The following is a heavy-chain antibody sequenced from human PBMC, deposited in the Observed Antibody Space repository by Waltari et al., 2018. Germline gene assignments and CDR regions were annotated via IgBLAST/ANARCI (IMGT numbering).Heavy chain of an antibody. CDR3: ARETDYYDSSGTEYFQH. Sequence: QVQLQQWGAGLLKPSDTLSLTCGVYGGSFGYYYWSWIRQPPGKGLEWIGEITHSGSTNYNPSLTTRVTISVDTSKNQFSLKVSSVTAADTAVYYCARETDYYDSSGTEYFQHWGQGTLVTVSS. CDR2: ITHSGST. J-gene: IGHJ1*01. CDR1: GGSFGYYY. D-gene: IGHD3-22*01. V-gene: IGHV4-34*01.